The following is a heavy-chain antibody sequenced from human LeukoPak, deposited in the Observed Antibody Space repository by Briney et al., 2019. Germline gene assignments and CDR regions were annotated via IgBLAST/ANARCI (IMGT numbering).Heavy chain of an antibody. CDR1: GGTFSSYA. CDR3: ARDTMVRGVQQRGDY. J-gene: IGHJ4*02. D-gene: IGHD3-10*01. CDR2: IIPIFGTA. V-gene: IGHV1-69*13. Sequence: SLRLSCKASGGTFSSYAISWVRQAPGQGLEWMGGIIPIFGTANYAQKFQGRVTITADESTSTAYMELSSLRSEDTAVYYCARDTMVRGVQQRGDYWGQGTLVSVST.